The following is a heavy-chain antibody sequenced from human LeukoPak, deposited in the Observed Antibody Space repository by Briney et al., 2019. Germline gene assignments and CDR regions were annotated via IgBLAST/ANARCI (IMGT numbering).Heavy chain of an antibody. CDR2: ISYDGSNE. Sequence: PGWSLRLSCAASGFTFSRYAMHWVRQAPGKGLAWVAVISYDGSNEYSADSVKGRFTISRDNSKDTLYLQMNSLRAEDTAVYYCARDRDRGWFDPWGQGTLVTVSS. V-gene: IGHV3-30*03. J-gene: IGHJ5*02. CDR1: GFTFSRYA. CDR3: ARDRDRGWFDP.